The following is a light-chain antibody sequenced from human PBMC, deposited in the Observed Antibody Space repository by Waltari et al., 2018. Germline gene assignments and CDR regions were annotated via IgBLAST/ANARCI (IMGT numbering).Light chain of an antibody. CDR2: EVT. Sequence: QSALTQPPSASGSPGQSVTISCTGTSSDVGGYNSVSWYQQHPGKAPKLMIYEVTQRPSGVPDPFSSSTAGTTASLTVSGLQAEDGTDYYCSSYSGSNKLVFGGGTKLTVL. V-gene: IGLV2-8*01. CDR3: SSYSGSNKLV. J-gene: IGLJ2*01. CDR1: SSDVGGYNS.